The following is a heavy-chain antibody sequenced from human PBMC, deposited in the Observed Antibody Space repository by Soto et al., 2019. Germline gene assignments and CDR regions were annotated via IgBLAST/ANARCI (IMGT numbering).Heavy chain of an antibody. Sequence: SETLSLTCTVSGDSISSAGYSWGWIRQPPGKGLEWRGYIYYSGSTNYNPSLKSRVTISVDTSKNQFSLKLSSVTAADTAVYYCARWRVGRAASGYSIYYWGQGTLLTVSS. J-gene: IGHJ4*02. D-gene: IGHD3-3*01. CDR2: IYYSGST. CDR3: ARWRVGRAASGYSIYY. V-gene: IGHV4-61*08. CDR1: GDSISSAGYS.